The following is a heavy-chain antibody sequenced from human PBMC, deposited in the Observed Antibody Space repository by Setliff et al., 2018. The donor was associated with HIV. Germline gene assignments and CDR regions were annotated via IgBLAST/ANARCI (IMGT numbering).Heavy chain of an antibody. V-gene: IGHV1-2*02. J-gene: IGHJ4*02. Sequence: ASVKVSCKSSGYTFTDYFIHWVRQAPGQGLEWMGWISPDNANTRISQRFRGSVTMTRDRSINTAYMEFSGLTSDDTAVYFCARHLSNSLDHWGQGTPVTVSS. CDR2: ISPDNANT. CDR1: GYTFTDYF. D-gene: IGHD2-21*01. CDR3: ARHLSNSLDH.